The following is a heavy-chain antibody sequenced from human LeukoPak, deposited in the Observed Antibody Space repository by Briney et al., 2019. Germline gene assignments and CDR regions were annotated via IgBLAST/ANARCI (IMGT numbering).Heavy chain of an antibody. J-gene: IGHJ3*02. CDR3: ARALKVLLWFGASRDAFDI. V-gene: IGHV1-2*02. CDR2: INPNSGGT. D-gene: IGHD3-10*01. CDR1: GYTFTGYY. Sequence: ASVKVSCNASGYTFTGYYMHWVRQAPGQGLEWMGWINPNSGGTNYAQKFQGRVTMTRDTSISTAYMELSSLRSEDTAVYYCARALKVLLWFGASRDAFDIWGQGTMVTVSS.